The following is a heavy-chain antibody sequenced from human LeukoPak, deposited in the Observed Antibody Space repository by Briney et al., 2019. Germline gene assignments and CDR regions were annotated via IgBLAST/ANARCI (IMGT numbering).Heavy chain of an antibody. J-gene: IGHJ4*02. V-gene: IGHV5-51*03. CDR3: ARRGYSYDY. CDR2: IYPGDSDT. CDR1: GYIFTSYW. D-gene: IGHD5-18*01. Sequence: RAGESLTLSCRGSGYIFTSYWIGWVRQMRGKGLEWMGIIYPGDSDTRYSPSFQGQVTISADKSISTAYLQWSSLKASDTAMYYCARRGYSYDYWGQGTLVTVSS.